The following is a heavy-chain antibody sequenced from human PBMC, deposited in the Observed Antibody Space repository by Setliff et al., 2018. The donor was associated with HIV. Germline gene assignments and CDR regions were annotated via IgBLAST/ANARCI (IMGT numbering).Heavy chain of an antibody. V-gene: IGHV4-39*01. J-gene: IGHJ1*01. CDR2: IYYSGST. D-gene: IGHD3-22*01. CDR1: GGSMSSSGNY. CDR3: ATTYHPDSRGYPPEYFLR. Sequence: SETLSLTCTVSGGSMSSSGNYWGWIRQSPGRGLEWIGGIYYSGSTHYNPSLKSRVTISVDTSKNQFSLRLTSMTAADTAVYFCATTYHPDSRGYPPEYFLRWGQGTLVTVSS.